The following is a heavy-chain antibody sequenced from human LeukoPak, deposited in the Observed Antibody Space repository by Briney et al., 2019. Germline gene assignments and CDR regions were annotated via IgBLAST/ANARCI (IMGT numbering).Heavy chain of an antibody. D-gene: IGHD3-3*01. V-gene: IGHV3-23*01. Sequence: GGSLRLSCAASGCTFSSYAMRWVRQAPGKGLEWVSAISGSGGSTYYADSVKGRFTISRDNSKNTLYLQMNSLRAEDTAVYYCAKLPGYDFWSGYRWFDPWGQGTLVTVSS. CDR2: ISGSGGST. J-gene: IGHJ5*02. CDR1: GCTFSSYA. CDR3: AKLPGYDFWSGYRWFDP.